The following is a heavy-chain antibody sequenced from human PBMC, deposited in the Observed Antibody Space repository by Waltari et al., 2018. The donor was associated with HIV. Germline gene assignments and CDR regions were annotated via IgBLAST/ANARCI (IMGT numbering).Heavy chain of an antibody. Sequence: QVQLQESGPGLVRPSETLSLNCTVSGYAFRSGFYWAGLRRPRGKGLEWIGSMFHSGSTYYNPSLKSRVTMSIDVTKNRISLRLKSVAATDTALYYCARAQENSGGLAFQLWGLGTLVTVSS. CDR3: ARAQENSGGLAFQL. CDR1: GYAFRSGFY. J-gene: IGHJ1*01. V-gene: IGHV4-38-2*02. D-gene: IGHD2-15*01. CDR2: MFHSGST.